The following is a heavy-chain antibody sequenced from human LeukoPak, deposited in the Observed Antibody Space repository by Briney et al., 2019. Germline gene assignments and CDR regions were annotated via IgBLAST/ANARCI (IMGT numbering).Heavy chain of an antibody. CDR1: GGSISSSSYY. CDR3: ARHQGGDGYNYYYYYMDV. D-gene: IGHD5-24*01. CDR2: IYYSGST. J-gene: IGHJ6*03. Sequence: SETLSLTCTVPGGSISSSSYYWGWIRQPPGKGREWIGSIYYSGSTYYKPSLRSRVTISVDTSKSQFSLKLSSVTAADTAVYYCARHQGGDGYNYYYYYMDVWGKGTTVTVSS. V-gene: IGHV4-39*01.